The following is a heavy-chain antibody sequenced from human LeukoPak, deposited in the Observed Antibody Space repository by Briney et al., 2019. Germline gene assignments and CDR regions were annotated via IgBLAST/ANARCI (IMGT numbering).Heavy chain of an antibody. D-gene: IGHD5-12*01. J-gene: IGHJ6*03. CDR1: GFTFSSYG. V-gene: IGHV3-30*02. CDR2: IRYDGSNK. CDR3: AKGGGYEAQYYYYLDV. Sequence: GGSLRLSCAASGFTFSSYGMHWVRQAPGKGLEWVAFIRYDGSNKYYADSVKGRFTISRDNSKNTLYLQMKSLRAEDTAVYYCAKGGGYEAQYYYYLDVWGKGTTVTISS.